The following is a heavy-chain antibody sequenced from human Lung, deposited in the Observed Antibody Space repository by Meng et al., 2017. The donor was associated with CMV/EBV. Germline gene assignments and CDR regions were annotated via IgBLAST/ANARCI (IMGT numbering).Heavy chain of an antibody. J-gene: IGHJ6*02. CDR1: GFTFSSYG. CDR3: AKPPGLVGYYYGMDV. V-gene: IGHV3-30*02. D-gene: IGHD3-9*01. Sequence: GESLKISCAASGFTFSSYGMHWVRQAPGKGLEWVAFIRYDGSNKYYADPVKRRFTISRDNSKNTLYLQMNSLRGEDTAVDYCAKPPGLVGYYYGMDVWGQGTTVXVSS. CDR2: IRYDGSNK.